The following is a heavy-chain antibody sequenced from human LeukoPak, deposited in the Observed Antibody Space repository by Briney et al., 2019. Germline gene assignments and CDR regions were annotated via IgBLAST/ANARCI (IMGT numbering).Heavy chain of an antibody. CDR2: IDHSGIT. V-gene: IGHV4-34*01. J-gene: IGHJ4*02. CDR1: GGSFSGFY. CDR3: GRNFDY. Sequence: SETLSLTCAVYGGSFSGFYWGWFRQTPEKGLEWIGDIDHSGITNYNPSLKSRVTISVDTSKSQFSLDLTSVTYADTGVYYCGRNFDYWGQGTLVIVSS.